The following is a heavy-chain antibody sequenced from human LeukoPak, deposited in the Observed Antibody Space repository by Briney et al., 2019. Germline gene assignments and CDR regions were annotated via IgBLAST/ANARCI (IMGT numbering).Heavy chain of an antibody. Sequence: PSQTLSLTCAVSGGSISSGGYSWSWIRQPPGKGLEWIGYIYHSGSTYYNPSLKSRVTISVDRSKNQFPLKLSSVTAADTAVYYCARGRTYAYCGGDCSPLFDYWGQGTLVTVSS. D-gene: IGHD2-21*02. CDR2: IYHSGST. V-gene: IGHV4-30-2*01. CDR1: GGSISSGGYS. J-gene: IGHJ4*02. CDR3: ARGRTYAYCGGDCSPLFDY.